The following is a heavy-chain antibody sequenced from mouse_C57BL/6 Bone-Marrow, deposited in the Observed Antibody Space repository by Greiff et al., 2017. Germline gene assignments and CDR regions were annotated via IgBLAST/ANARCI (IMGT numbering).Heavy chain of an antibody. D-gene: IGHD1-1*01. V-gene: IGHV7-3*01. CDR3: ARYHYYGSSLWAMDY. J-gene: IGHJ4*01. Sequence: EVKVVESGGGLVQPGGSLSLSCAASGFTFTDYYMSWVRQPPGKALEWLGFIRNKANGYTTEYSASVKGRFTISRDNSQSILYLQMNALRAEDSATYYCARYHYYGSSLWAMDYWGQGTSVTVSS. CDR1: GFTFTDYY. CDR2: IRNKANGYTT.